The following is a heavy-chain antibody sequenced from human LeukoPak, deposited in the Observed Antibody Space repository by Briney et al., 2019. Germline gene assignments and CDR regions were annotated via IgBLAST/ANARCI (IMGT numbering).Heavy chain of an antibody. CDR3: ARHYYDSSGYNSDAFDI. CDR1: GFTFSSYW. CDR2: IKQDGSEK. D-gene: IGHD3-22*01. J-gene: IGHJ3*02. Sequence: GGSLRLSCAASGFTFSSYWMSWVRQAPGKGLEWVANIKQDGSEKYYVDSVKGRFTISRDNAKNSLYLQMNSLRAEDTAVYYCARHYYDSSGYNSDAFDIWGQGTMVTVSS. V-gene: IGHV3-7*01.